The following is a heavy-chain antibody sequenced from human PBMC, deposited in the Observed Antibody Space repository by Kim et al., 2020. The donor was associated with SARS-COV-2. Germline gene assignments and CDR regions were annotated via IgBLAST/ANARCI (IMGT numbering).Heavy chain of an antibody. CDR3: AREIGAMGRFLEWLSRMNYYFDY. CDR2: ISAYNGNT. D-gene: IGHD3-3*01. V-gene: IGHV1-18*04. CDR1: GYTFTSYG. J-gene: IGHJ4*02. Sequence: ASVKVSCKASGYTFTSYGISWVRQAPGQGLEWMGWISAYNGNTNYAQKLQGRVTMTTDTSTSTAYMELRGLRSDDTAVYYCAREIGAMGRFLEWLSRMNYYFDYWGQGTLVTVSS.